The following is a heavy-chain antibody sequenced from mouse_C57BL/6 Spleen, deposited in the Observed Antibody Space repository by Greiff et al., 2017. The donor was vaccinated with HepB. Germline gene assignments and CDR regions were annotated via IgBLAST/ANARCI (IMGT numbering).Heavy chain of an antibody. V-gene: IGHV5-4*03. CDR2: ISDGGSYT. Sequence: EVNLVESGGGLVKPGGSLKLSCAASGFTFSSYAMSWVRQTPEKRLEWVATISDGGSYTYYPDNVKGRITISRDNAKTNLYLQMSHLKSEDTAIYYCARVHITTVASDYWGQGTTLTVSS. CDR1: GFTFSSYA. D-gene: IGHD1-1*01. J-gene: IGHJ2*01. CDR3: ARVHITTVASDY.